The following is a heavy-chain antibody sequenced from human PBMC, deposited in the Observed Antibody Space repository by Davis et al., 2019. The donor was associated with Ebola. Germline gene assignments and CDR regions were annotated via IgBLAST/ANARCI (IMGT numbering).Heavy chain of an antibody. CDR3: TTGHGSTPY. Sequence: GESLKISCAASGFTFSDYGMHWVRQAPGKGLEWVAVIWYDGRTTDYADSVKGRFTISRDNSKNTLSLQLNSLRAEDTAVYYCTTGHGSTPYWGQGTLVTVSS. CDR2: IWYDGRTT. V-gene: IGHV3-33*01. J-gene: IGHJ4*02. CDR1: GFTFSDYG. D-gene: IGHD6-13*01.